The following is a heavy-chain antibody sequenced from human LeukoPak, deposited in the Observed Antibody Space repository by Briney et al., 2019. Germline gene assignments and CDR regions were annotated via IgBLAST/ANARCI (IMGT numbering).Heavy chain of an antibody. J-gene: IGHJ3*02. D-gene: IGHD3-22*01. CDR2: IYHSGST. Sequence: SETLSLTCTVSGGSISSGGYYWSWIRQPPGKGLEWIGYIYHSGSTYYNPSLKSRVTISVDRSKDQFTLKLSSVTAADTAVYYCARGIVVDDAFDIWGQGTMVTVSS. V-gene: IGHV4-30-2*01. CDR3: ARGIVVDDAFDI. CDR1: GGSISSGGYY.